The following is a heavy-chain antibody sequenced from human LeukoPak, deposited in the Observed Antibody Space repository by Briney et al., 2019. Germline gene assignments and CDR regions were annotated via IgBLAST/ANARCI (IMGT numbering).Heavy chain of an antibody. CDR3: ATSFGPVIAAAGTGAD. Sequence: GGSLRLSCATSGFSFSSYAMSWVRQAPGKGLEWVSAMSSSDDGRYYAASVRGRFTTSRDTSRSTLYLQMNSLRAEDTAVYYCATSFGPVIAAAGTGADWGQGTLVTVSP. J-gene: IGHJ4*02. CDR1: GFSFSSYA. V-gene: IGHV3-23*01. D-gene: IGHD6-13*01. CDR2: MSSSDDGR.